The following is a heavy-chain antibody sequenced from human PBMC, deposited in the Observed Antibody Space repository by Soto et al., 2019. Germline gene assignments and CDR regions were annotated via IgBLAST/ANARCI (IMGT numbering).Heavy chain of an antibody. D-gene: IGHD3-3*01. V-gene: IGHV4-59*01. CDR2: IYYSGST. CDR3: ARHRLYDFWSGYYPSLNLFDP. CDR1: GGSISSYY. J-gene: IGHJ5*02. Sequence: SETLSLTCNVSGGSISSYYWSWIRQPPGKGLEWIGYIYYSGSTNYNPSLKSRVTISVDTSTNQFSLKLSSVTAADTAVYYCARHRLYDFWSGYYPSLNLFDPWGQGTLVTVS.